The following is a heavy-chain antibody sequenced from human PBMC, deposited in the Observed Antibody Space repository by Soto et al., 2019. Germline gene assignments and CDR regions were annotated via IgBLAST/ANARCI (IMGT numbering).Heavy chain of an antibody. V-gene: IGHV4-30-2*05. D-gene: IGHD3-10*01. CDR3: ARWFGELLSSGPFDY. Sequence: SETLSLTCAVSGGSISSGGYSWSWIRQPPGKGLEWIGYIYYSGSTYYNPSLKSRVTISVDTSKNQFSLKLSSVTAADTAVYYCARWFGELLSSGPFDYWGQGTLVTVSS. CDR1: GGSISSGGYS. CDR2: IYYSGST. J-gene: IGHJ4*02.